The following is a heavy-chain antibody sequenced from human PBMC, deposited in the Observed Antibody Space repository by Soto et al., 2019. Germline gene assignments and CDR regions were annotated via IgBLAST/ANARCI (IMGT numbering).Heavy chain of an antibody. CDR3: ARRVPIAARRGYFDY. Sequence: SETLSLTCTVSGGSISSSSYYWGLIRQPPGKGLEWIGSIYYSGSTYYNPSLKSRVTISVDTSKNQFSLKLSSVTAADTAVYYCARRVPIAARRGYFDYWGQGTLVTVSS. CDR1: GGSISSSSYY. D-gene: IGHD6-6*01. CDR2: IYYSGST. V-gene: IGHV4-39*01. J-gene: IGHJ4*02.